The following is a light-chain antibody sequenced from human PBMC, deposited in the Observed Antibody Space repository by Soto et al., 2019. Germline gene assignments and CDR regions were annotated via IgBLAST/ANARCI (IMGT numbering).Light chain of an antibody. CDR3: NSFRVSHLYV. CDR2: EVT. V-gene: IGLV2-14*01. J-gene: IGLJ1*01. Sequence: QSALTQPASVSGSPGQTITISCTGTSSDIGGYNAVSWYQHHPGKAPKLIIYEVTHRPSGVSDRFSASKSGNTASLTISGLQAEDEADYYCNSFRVSHLYVFXTGTKV. CDR1: SSDIGGYNA.